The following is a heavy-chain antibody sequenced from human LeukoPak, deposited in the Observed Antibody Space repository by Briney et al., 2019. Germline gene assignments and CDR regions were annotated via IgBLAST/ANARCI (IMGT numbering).Heavy chain of an antibody. Sequence: PGGSLRLSCAASGFTFDDYGMSWVRQAPGKGLEWVSGINWNGGSTYYADSVKGRFTISRDNSKNTLYLQMNSLRAEDTAVYYCAKVRDIVVVVAALDYWGQGTLVTVSS. V-gene: IGHV3-20*04. CDR2: INWNGGST. CDR1: GFTFDDYG. J-gene: IGHJ4*02. D-gene: IGHD2-15*01. CDR3: AKVRDIVVVVAALDY.